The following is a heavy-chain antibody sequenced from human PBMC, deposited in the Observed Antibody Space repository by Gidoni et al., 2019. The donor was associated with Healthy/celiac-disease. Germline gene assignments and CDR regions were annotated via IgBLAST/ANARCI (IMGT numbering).Heavy chain of an antibody. V-gene: IGHV3-48*03. Sequence: EVQPLESGGGLVQPVGSLRLSCAPSACPFISYEMTWVRQAPGKGLEWVSYISSSGSTIYYADSVKGRFTISRDNAKNSLYLQMNSLRAEDTAVYYCARGYLWFGELLSYGMDVWGQGTTVTVSS. CDR3: ARGYLWFGELLSYGMDV. CDR1: ACPFISYE. D-gene: IGHD3-10*01. J-gene: IGHJ6*02. CDR2: ISSSGSTI.